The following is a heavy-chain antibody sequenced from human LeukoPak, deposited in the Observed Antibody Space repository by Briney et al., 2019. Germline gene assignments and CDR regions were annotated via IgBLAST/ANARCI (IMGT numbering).Heavy chain of an antibody. CDR2: IKQDGSEK. Sequence: PGGSLRLSCAASGFTFSSYWMSWVRRAPGKGLEWVANIKQDGSEKYYADSVKGRFTISRDNAKNSLYLQMNSLRAEDTAVYYCAGEETDYDILTGYYNAAFDIWGQGTMVTVSS. D-gene: IGHD3-9*01. J-gene: IGHJ3*02. CDR1: GFTFSSYW. CDR3: AGEETDYDILTGYYNAAFDI. V-gene: IGHV3-7*03.